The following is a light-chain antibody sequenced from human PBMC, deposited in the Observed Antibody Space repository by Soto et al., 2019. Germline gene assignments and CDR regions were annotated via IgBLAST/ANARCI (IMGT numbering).Light chain of an antibody. CDR3: QQFNAYPLT. Sequence: DIQLTQSPSFLSASVGDRVTISCRASQGISDYLSWYQQKPGKAPKLLIYGASTLQSGVPSRFSGSASGTEFTLTISSLQPEDFATYFCQQFNAYPLTFGGGTKLEIK. J-gene: IGKJ4*01. CDR2: GAS. CDR1: QGISDY. V-gene: IGKV1-9*01.